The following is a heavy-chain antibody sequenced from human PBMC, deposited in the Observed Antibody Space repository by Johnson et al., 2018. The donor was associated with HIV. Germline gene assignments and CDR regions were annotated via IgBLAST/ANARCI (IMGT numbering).Heavy chain of an antibody. D-gene: IGHD3-16*01. CDR1: GFTFSSYW. V-gene: IGHV3-7*02. Sequence: VQLVESGGGLVQPGGSLGLFCSASGFTFSSYWMSWVRQAPGKGLEWVANVNQEGSEKHYADSVKGRFTISRDNSKNTLYLQMNSLRAEDTAVYYCAKVKSQNTIGDAFDIWGQGTMVTVSS. CDR3: AKVKSQNTIGDAFDI. CDR2: VNQEGSEK. J-gene: IGHJ3*02.